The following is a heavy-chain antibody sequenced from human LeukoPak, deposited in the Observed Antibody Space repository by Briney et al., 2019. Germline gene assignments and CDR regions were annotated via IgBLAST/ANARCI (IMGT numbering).Heavy chain of an antibody. Sequence: PGRSLRLSCAASGFTFSSYGMHWVRQAPGKGLEWVAVISYDGSNKYYADSVKGRFTISRDNSKNTLYLQMNSLRAEDTAVYYCAKGFVLFSFYSDSCDYWGQGTLVTVSS. J-gene: IGHJ4*02. CDR3: AKGFVLFSFYSDSCDY. CDR1: GFTFSSYG. CDR2: ISYDGSNK. D-gene: IGHD6-13*01. V-gene: IGHV3-30*18.